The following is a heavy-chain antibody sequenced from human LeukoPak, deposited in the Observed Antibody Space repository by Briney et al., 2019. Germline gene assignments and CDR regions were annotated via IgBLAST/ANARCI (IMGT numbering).Heavy chain of an antibody. CDR2: INPNSGGT. CDR1: GYTFTGYY. Sequence: ASVKVSCKASGYTFTGYYMHWVRQAPGQGLEWMGWINPNSGGTNYAQKFQGRVTMTRDTSISTAHMELSRLRSDDTAVYYCARDPVVVYYDSSGYYSLTTPYYFDYWGQGTLVTVSS. V-gene: IGHV1-2*02. D-gene: IGHD3-22*01. CDR3: ARDPVVVYYDSSGYYSLTTPYYFDY. J-gene: IGHJ4*02.